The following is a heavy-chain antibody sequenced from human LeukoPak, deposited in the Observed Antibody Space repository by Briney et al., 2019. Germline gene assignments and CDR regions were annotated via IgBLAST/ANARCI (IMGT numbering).Heavy chain of an antibody. CDR1: GGTFSSYA. CDR3: ARDYGGNGYYAFDI. D-gene: IGHD4-23*01. CDR2: IIPFFGPA. V-gene: IGHV1-69*13. J-gene: IGHJ3*02. Sequence: SMKVSCKASGGTFSSYAISWVRQAPGQGLEWMGGIIPFFGPANYAQKFQGRVTITADESTSTAYMELSSLRSEDTAVYYCARDYGGNGYYAFDIWGQGTMVTVSS.